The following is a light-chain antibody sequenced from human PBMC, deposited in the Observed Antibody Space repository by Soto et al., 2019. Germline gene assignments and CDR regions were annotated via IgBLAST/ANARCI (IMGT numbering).Light chain of an antibody. CDR2: KVS. CDR3: MQGTHWRGT. V-gene: IGKV2-30*01. CDR1: QSLVYSDGNTY. Sequence: DVVMTQSPLSLPVTLGQPASISCRSSQSLVYSDGNTYLNWFQQRPGQSPRRLIYKVSNRDSGVPDRFSGSGSGTDFTLKISRVEAEDVGLYYCMQGTHWRGTFGQGTKVEIK. J-gene: IGKJ1*01.